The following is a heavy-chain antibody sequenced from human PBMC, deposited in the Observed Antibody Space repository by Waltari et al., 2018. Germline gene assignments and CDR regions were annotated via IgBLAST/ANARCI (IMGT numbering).Heavy chain of an antibody. CDR2: IYYDGGT. V-gene: IGHV4-30-4*08. CDR3: ARWDQDYFSFFFDY. D-gene: IGHD4-17*01. J-gene: IGHJ4*02. Sequence: QVHLQEMGPGLVKPSQTLSLTCAVSATSIRRKHHYWNWIRQPPGKGLEWIGSIYYDGGTKYTPSLESRVTISIDTSKNQFSLKLSSVTAADTAVYFCARWDQDYFSFFFDYWGRGTLVTVSS. CDR1: ATSIRRKHHY.